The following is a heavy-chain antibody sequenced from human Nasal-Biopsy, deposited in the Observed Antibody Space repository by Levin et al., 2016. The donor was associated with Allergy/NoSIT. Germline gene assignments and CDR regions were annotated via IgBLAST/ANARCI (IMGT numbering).Heavy chain of an antibody. J-gene: IGHJ4*02. CDR1: GYNFASHW. CDR3: TRGNQLLDFPYWVHDS. Sequence: KVSCKGSGYNFASHWIAWVRQMPGKGLEWMGIIHPSDSDIKYNPSFQGQVNMSADKSINTAYLQWSSLKASDTGMYYCTRGNQLLDFPYWVHDSWGQGTLVTVSS. CDR2: IHPSDSDI. D-gene: IGHD3-3*01. V-gene: IGHV5-51*01.